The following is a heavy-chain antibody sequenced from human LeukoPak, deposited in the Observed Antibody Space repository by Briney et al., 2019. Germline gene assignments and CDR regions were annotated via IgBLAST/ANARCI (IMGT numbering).Heavy chain of an antibody. CDR1: GYSFTSYW. D-gene: IGHD3-16*01. CDR3: ARQSVLSARLNDAFDI. Sequence: GESLKISCKGSGYSFTSYWIGWVRQMPGKGLEWMGIIYPGDSDTRYSPSFQGQVTISADKSISTAYLQWSSLKASDTAMYYCARQSVLSARLNDAFDIWGQGTMVTVSS. V-gene: IGHV5-51*01. J-gene: IGHJ3*02. CDR2: IYPGDSDT.